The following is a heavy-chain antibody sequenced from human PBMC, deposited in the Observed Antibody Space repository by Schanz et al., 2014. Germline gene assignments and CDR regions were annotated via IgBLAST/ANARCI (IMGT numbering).Heavy chain of an antibody. CDR3: ARKMKLGVYGGKGHDSLDI. J-gene: IGHJ3*02. CDR1: GFTFTNYA. D-gene: IGHD4-17*01. V-gene: IGHV3-23*01. Sequence: VHLMESGGGVVQPGRSLRLSCAASGFTFTNYAMSWVRQAPGKGLEWVSLISDSGDTAYYADSVKGRFTISRDNFKGALYLQMSSLRAEDTAVYYCARKMKLGVYGGKGHDSLDIWGQGTMVTVSS. CDR2: ISDSGDTA.